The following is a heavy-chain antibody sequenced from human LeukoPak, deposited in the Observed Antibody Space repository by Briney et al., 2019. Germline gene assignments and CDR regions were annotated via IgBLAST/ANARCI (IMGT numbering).Heavy chain of an antibody. V-gene: IGHV1-69*04. D-gene: IGHD3-22*01. CDR2: IIPILGIA. CDR1: GGTCSSYA. J-gene: IGHJ4*02. CDR3: ARGDRMIACDY. Sequence: ASVKVSCKASGGTCSSYAISWVRQAPGQGLEWMGRIIPILGIANYAQKFQGRVTITADKSTSTAYMELSSLRSEDTAVYYCARGDRMIACDYWGQGTLVTVSS.